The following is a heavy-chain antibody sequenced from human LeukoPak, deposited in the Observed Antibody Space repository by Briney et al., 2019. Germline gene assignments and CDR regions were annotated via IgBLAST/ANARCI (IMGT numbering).Heavy chain of an antibody. CDR2: IIPILGIA. J-gene: IGHJ5*02. CDR3: AGVIYGSGNNWFDP. V-gene: IGHV1-69*04. D-gene: IGHD3-10*01. Sequence: SGKVSCKASGGTFSSYAISWVRQAPGQGLEWMGRIIPILGIANYAQKFQGRVTITADKSTSTAYMELSSLRSEDTAVYYCAGVIYGSGNNWFDPWGQGALVTVSS. CDR1: GGTFSSYA.